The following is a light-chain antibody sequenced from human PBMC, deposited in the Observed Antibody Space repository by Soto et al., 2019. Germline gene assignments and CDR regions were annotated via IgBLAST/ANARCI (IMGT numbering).Light chain of an antibody. V-gene: IGKV1-5*03. CDR3: QHYNSYSEA. CDR1: QTISSW. Sequence: DIQMTQSPSTLSGSGGDRVTITCRASQTISSWLAWYQQKPGKAPKLLIYKASTLKSGVPSRFSGSGSGTEFTLTISSLQPDDFATYYCQHYNSYSEAFGQGTKVDIK. CDR2: KAS. J-gene: IGKJ1*01.